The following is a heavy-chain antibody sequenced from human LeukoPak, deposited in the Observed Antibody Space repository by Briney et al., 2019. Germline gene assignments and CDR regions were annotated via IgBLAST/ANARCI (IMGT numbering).Heavy chain of an antibody. V-gene: IGHV4-39*01. CDR1: GGSISSSSYY. CDR2: IYYSGST. D-gene: IGHD2-2*01. CDR3: ARQWGQVVPAAPDI. J-gene: IGHJ3*02. Sequence: SETLSLTCTVSGGSISSSSYYWGWIRQPPGKGLEWIGSIYYSGSTYYNPSLKSRVTISVDTSKNQFSLKLSSVTAADTAVYYCARQWGQVVPAAPDIWGQGTMVTVSS.